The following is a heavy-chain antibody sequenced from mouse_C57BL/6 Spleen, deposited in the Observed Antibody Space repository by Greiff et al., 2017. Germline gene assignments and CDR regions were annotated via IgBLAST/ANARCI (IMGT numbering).Heavy chain of an antibody. CDR2: INPHTGGT. CDR3: ARTPTYCNGNSSGY. CDR1: GYTFTDYY. Sequence: EVQLQQSGPELVKPGASVKISCKASGYTFTDYYMNWVKQSHGKSLEWIGDINPHTGGTSYNQKFKGKATLTVDKSSSTAYMKLRSLTSEDSAVFYCARTPTYCNGNSSGYWGQGTTLTVSS. J-gene: IGHJ2*01. D-gene: IGHD1-1*01. V-gene: IGHV1-26*01.